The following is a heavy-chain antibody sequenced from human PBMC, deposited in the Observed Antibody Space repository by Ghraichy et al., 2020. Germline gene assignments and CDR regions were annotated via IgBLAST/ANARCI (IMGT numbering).Heavy chain of an antibody. CDR3: ARDYDGSGYYSSYLDF. CDR2: INPGGGGT. J-gene: IGHJ4*02. V-gene: IGHV1-46*03. Sequence: ASVKVSCKASGYTLSAYYVHWVRQAPGQGLEWMGIINPGGGGTKYAQKFRGRVTMTRDTSTSTVYMELSSLRSEDTAVYFCARDYDGSGYYSSYLDFWCQGTLVTVSS. CDR1: GYTLSAYY. D-gene: IGHD3-22*01.